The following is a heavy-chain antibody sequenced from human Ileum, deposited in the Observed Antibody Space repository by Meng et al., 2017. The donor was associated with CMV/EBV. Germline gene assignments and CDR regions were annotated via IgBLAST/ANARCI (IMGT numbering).Heavy chain of an antibody. CDR3: ARDWGDYFDY. D-gene: IGHD3-16*01. CDR2: INALVGIP. V-gene: IGHV1-69*10. J-gene: IGHJ4*02. CDR1: GDPLNNYA. Sequence: QVQLVQSGTEVNKPGSSVKVSCQASGDPLNNYAMGWVRQVPGQGLEWMGGINALVGIPNYAQKFQGRVTITADKNTNTVYMELSSLRSDDTAVFYCARDWGDYFDYWGPGTLVTVSS.